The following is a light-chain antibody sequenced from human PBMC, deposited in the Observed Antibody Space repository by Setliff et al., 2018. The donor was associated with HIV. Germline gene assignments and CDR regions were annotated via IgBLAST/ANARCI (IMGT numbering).Light chain of an antibody. CDR2: EVD. J-gene: IGLJ1*01. V-gene: IGLV2-8*01. CDR1: SRDVGGYDY. Sequence: QSALTQPPSAPGFLGQSLTISCTGTSRDVGGYDYVSWYQQQPGKAPKLIIYEVDKRPSGVPARFSGSKSGNTASLTVSGLQAEDECDYFCCSGGGTNTYVFGTGTKVTVL. CDR3: CSGGGTNTYV.